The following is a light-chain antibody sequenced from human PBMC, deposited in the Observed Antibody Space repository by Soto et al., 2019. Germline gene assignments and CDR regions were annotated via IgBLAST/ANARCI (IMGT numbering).Light chain of an antibody. J-gene: IGLJ1*01. V-gene: IGLV1-40*01. CDR2: GNS. CDR3: QSYDSSLSGYV. CDR1: SSNIGAGYD. Sequence: QPVLTQPPSVSGAPGQRVTISCTGGSSNIGAGYDVHWYQQFPGTAPKLLIYGNSNRPSGVPDRFSGSKSGTSASLAITGLQADDEAEYYCQSYDSSLSGYVFGTGTKLTVL.